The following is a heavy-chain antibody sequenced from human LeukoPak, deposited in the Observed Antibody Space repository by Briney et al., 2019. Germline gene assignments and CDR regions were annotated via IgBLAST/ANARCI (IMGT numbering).Heavy chain of an antibody. Sequence: QPGPSLRPSYPPYAFTFTSYAMSSASQPPGNGLEWLSVISGGGGSTSYADSVKGRCTISRDNARKTLYLQMNSLRAEDTAVYYCAKDHCGQQLVDGYFDYWGQGTLVTVSS. CDR1: AFTFTSYA. D-gene: IGHD6-13*01. V-gene: IGHV3-23*01. CDR2: ISGGGGST. CDR3: AKDHCGQQLVDGYFDY. J-gene: IGHJ4*02.